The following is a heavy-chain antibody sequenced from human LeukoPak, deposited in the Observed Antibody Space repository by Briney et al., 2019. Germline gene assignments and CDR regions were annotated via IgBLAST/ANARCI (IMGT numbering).Heavy chain of an antibody. CDR1: GGSISSYY. D-gene: IGHD6-13*01. J-gene: IGHJ4*02. V-gene: IGHV4-59*01. CDR3: ARGLMMAVAGRGEFHY. Sequence: SETLSLTCTVSGGSISSYYWTWIRQSPGKGLEWIGYIYYSGSTNYNPSLKSRVTISIGTSRNQFSLKLTSVTAADTAVYYCARGLMMAVAGRGEFHYWGQGTLVTVSS. CDR2: IYYSGST.